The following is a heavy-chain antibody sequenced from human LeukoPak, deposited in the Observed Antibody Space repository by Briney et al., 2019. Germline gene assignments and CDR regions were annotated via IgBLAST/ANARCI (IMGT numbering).Heavy chain of an antibody. D-gene: IGHD1-14*01. CDR3: ARGGPEDAFDI. J-gene: IGHJ3*02. V-gene: IGHV3-66*01. Sequence: PGGSLRLSCAASGFTVSTNYMSWVRQAPGKGLEWVSVIYSRGRTYHADSVKGRFTISRDNSKNTLYLQMNSLRDEDTALYYCARGGPEDAFDIWGQGTMVIVSS. CDR1: GFTVSTNY. CDR2: IYSRGRT.